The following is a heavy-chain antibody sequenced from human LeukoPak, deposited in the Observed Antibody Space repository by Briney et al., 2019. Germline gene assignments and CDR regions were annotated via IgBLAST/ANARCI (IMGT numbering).Heavy chain of an antibody. CDR3: ARLFYSGLLEAFDI. D-gene: IGHD3-10*01. V-gene: IGHV4-39*01. J-gene: IGHJ3*02. CDR2: IYYSGST. Sequence: PSETLSLTCTVSGGSISSSSYYWGWIRQPPGKGLEWIGSIYYSGSTYYNPSLKSRFTISVDTSKNQFSLKLSSVTAADTAVYYCARLFYSGLLEAFDIWGQGTMVTVSS. CDR1: GGSISSSSYY.